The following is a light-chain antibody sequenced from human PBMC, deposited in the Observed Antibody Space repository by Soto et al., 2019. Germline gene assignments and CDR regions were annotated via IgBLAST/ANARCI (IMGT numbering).Light chain of an antibody. CDR2: GAS. CDR1: QSVNSSY. J-gene: IGKJ1*01. Sequence: ENVLTQSPGTLSLSPGERATLSCRASQSVNSSYLAWYPQKPGQAPRLLIYGASSRATGIPDRFSGSGSETDFTLTISRLEPEDFAVYYCQQYGSSLTWTFGQGNKVEIK. CDR3: QQYGSSLTWT. V-gene: IGKV3-20*01.